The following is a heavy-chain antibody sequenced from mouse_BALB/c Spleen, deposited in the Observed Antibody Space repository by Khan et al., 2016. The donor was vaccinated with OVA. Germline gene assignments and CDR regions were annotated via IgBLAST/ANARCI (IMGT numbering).Heavy chain of an antibody. V-gene: IGHV2-6-1*01. CDR1: GFSLTNYG. J-gene: IGHJ4*01. CDR3: ARQPYYHYNIMDY. Sequence: VQLLETGPGLVAPSQSLSITCTISGFSLTNYGVHWVRQPPGKGLEWLVVIWSDGSTTYNSALKSRLIISKDNSKSQVFLKMNSLQTDDTAVYFCARQPYYHYNIMDYWGQGTSVTVSS. CDR2: IWSDGST. D-gene: IGHD2-10*01.